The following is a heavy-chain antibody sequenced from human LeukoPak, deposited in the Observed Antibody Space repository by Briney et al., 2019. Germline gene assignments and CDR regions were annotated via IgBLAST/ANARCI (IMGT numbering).Heavy chain of an antibody. D-gene: IGHD4-23*01. CDR2: INQDGSAK. J-gene: IGHJ4*02. Sequence: GGSLRLSCAASGLTFSSYWMNWVRQAPGKGLEWVANINQDGSAKNYLDSVRDLFTFSRYNTMNSLFLQMNNIRAEDTAVYYCARDVHGGAFDYWGRGTLVTVSS. CDR1: GLTFSSYW. V-gene: IGHV3-7*01. CDR3: ARDVHGGAFDY.